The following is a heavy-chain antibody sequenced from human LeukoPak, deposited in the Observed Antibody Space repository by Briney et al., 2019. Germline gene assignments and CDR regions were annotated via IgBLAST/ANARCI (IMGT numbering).Heavy chain of an antibody. J-gene: IGHJ4*02. V-gene: IGHV3-23*01. Sequence: GGSLRLSCAASGFTFSSYGMSWVRQAPGKGLEWVSAISGSGGSTYYADSVKGRFTISRDNSKDTLYLQMSSLRAEDTAVYYCAGDIVVVVAAKGDVDFDYWGQGTLVTVSS. CDR2: ISGSGGST. CDR3: AGDIVVVVAAKGDVDFDY. CDR1: GFTFSSYG. D-gene: IGHD2-15*01.